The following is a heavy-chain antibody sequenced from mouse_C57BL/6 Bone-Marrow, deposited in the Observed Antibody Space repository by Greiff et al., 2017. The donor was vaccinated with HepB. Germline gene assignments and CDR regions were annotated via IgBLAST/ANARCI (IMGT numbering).Heavy chain of an antibody. V-gene: IGHV14-4*01. CDR1: GFNIKDDY. J-gene: IGHJ2*01. CDR3: TTSPVITTAY. CDR2: IDPENGDT. Sequence: EVQLQQSGAELVRPGASVKLSCTASGFNIKDDYMHWVKQRPEQGLEWIGWIDPENGDTEYASKFQGKAPITADTSSNTAYLQLSSLTSEDTAVYYCTTSPVITTAYWGQGTTLTVSS. D-gene: IGHD1-1*01.